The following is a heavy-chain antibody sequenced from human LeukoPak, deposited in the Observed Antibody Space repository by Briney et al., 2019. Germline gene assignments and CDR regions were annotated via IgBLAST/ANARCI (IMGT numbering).Heavy chain of an antibody. CDR2: ISAYNGNT. CDR3: ARGSRIAVAGTFLDNWFDP. CDR1: GYTFTNYG. Sequence: ASVEVSCKASGYTFTNYGISWPRQAPGQGLEWMGWISAYNGNTNYAQKFQGRVTMTTDTSTTTAYMELRSLRSDDTAVYYCARGSRIAVAGTFLDNWFDPWGQGTLVTVSS. V-gene: IGHV1-18*01. J-gene: IGHJ5*02. D-gene: IGHD6-19*01.